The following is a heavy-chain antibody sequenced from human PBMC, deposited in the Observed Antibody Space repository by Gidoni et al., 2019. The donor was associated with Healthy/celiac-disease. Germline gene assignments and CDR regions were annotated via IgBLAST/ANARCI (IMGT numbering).Heavy chain of an antibody. Sequence: HVQLQESGPGLVQPSQTLSLTCTASGGSISSGSYYWRWFRQPAGKGLEWIGRIYTSESTNYNPSLKSRVAISVDTSKNQFTLRLSSVTAADTAVYYCARDKLLEAFDIWGQGTMVTVSS. V-gene: IGHV4-61*02. J-gene: IGHJ3*02. CDR3: ARDKLLEAFDI. CDR2: IYTSEST. D-gene: IGHD1-1*01. CDR1: GGSISSGSYY.